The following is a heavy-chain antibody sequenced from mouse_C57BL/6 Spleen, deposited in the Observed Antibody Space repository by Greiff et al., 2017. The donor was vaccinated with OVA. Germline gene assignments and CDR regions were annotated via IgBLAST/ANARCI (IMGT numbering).Heavy chain of an antibody. CDR1: GYTFTSYW. CDR3: ARTTVVGGDAMDY. J-gene: IGHJ4*01. D-gene: IGHD1-1*01. Sequence: QVQLKESGAELAKPGASVKLSCKASGYTFTSYWMHWVKQRPGQGLEWIGYINPSSGYTKYNQKFKDKATLTADKSSSTAYMQLSSLTYEDSAVYYGARTTVVGGDAMDYWGQGTTVTVSS. CDR2: INPSSGYT. V-gene: IGHV1-7*01.